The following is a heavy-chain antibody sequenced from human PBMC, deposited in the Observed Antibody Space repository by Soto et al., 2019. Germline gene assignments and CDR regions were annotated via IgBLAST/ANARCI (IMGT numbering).Heavy chain of an antibody. Sequence: QVQLVQSGPELKKPGASVKVSCGASGYTFTNYGISWVRQAPGQGLEWMGWINPYNGNTKYSQKRQGRVTMTTDTSTSTAYLDLRSLRSDDTAVYYCARDPMTGYLQFDYGGQGTLVTVSS. D-gene: IGHD3-9*01. CDR3: ARDPMTGYLQFDY. J-gene: IGHJ4*02. CDR1: GYTFTNYG. CDR2: INPYNGNT. V-gene: IGHV1-18*01.